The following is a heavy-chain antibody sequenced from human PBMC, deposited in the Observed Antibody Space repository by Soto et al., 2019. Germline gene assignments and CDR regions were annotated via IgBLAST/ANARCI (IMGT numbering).Heavy chain of an antibody. V-gene: IGHV3-33*01. CDR3: VSDGRYCSGGSCYPDYYFDY. CDR2: IWYDGSNK. Sequence: GESLKISCAASGFTFSSYGMHWVRQAPGKGLEWVAVIWYDGSNKYYADSVKGRFTISRDNSKNTLYLQMNSLRAEDTAVYYCVSDGRYCSGGSCYPDYYFDYWGQGTLVTVSS. CDR1: GFTFSSYG. J-gene: IGHJ4*02. D-gene: IGHD2-15*01.